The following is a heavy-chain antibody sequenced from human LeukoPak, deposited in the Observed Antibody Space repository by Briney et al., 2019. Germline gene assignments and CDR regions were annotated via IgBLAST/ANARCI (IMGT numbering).Heavy chain of an antibody. Sequence: PSETLSLTCAVYGGSFSGYYWSWIRQSPGKGLEWIGEINHSGSTNYNPSLKSRVTISVDTSKNQFSLKLTSVTAADTAVYYCARPLGQGNEYGMDVWGQGTTVTVSS. CDR2: INHSGST. V-gene: IGHV4-34*01. CDR3: ARPLGQGNEYGMDV. CDR1: GGSFSGYY. D-gene: IGHD1-1*01. J-gene: IGHJ6*02.